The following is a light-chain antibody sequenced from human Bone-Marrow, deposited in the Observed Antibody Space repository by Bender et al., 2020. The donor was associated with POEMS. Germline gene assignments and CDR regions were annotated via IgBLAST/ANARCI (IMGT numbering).Light chain of an antibody. CDR3: SSYRISSTLVL. J-gene: IGLJ3*02. CDR2: DVT. Sequence: QSALTQPASVSGSPGQSITISCTGTSSDVGYYNYVSWYQHHPGKAPKLMINDVTNRPSGVSDRFSGSKSGNTASLTISGLQAEDEADYYCSSYRISSTLVLFGGGTKLTVL. V-gene: IGLV2-14*03. CDR1: SSDVGYYNY.